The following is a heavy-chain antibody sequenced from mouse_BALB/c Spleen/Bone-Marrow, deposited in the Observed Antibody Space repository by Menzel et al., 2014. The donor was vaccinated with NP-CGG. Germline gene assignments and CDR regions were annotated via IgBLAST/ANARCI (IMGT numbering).Heavy chain of an antibody. Sequence: DVKLVESGGGLVQPGGSMKLSCVASGFPFSNYWMNWVRQSPEKGLEWVAEIRLKSNNYATHYAESVKGRFTLSRGDSKSSVYLQMNDLRAEDTGIYYCTSGNPFAYWGQGTLVTVSA. CDR3: TSGNPFAY. V-gene: IGHV6-6*02. J-gene: IGHJ3*01. CDR1: GFPFSNYW. D-gene: IGHD2-1*01. CDR2: IRLKSNNYAT.